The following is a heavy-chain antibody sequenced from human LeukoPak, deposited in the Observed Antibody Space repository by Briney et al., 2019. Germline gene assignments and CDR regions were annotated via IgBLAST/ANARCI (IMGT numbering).Heavy chain of an antibody. CDR3: ARVRLHYYDSSGYYLDY. CDR1: GYTFTSYS. D-gene: IGHD3-22*01. CDR2: ISAYNGNT. J-gene: IGHJ4*02. Sequence: ASVKVSCKASGYTFTSYSISWVRQAPGQGLEWMGWISAYNGNTNYAQKLQGRVTMTTDTSTSTAYMELRSLRSDDTAVYYCARVRLHYYDSSGYYLDYWGQGTLVTVSS. V-gene: IGHV1-18*01.